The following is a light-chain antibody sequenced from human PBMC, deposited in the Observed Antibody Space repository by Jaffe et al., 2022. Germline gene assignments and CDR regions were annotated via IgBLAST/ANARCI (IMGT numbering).Light chain of an antibody. Sequence: DIQLTQSPSFLSASVGDRVIITCRASRDITNYLVWYQQKPGKAPRLLIYAASTLQTGVPSRFSGSGSGTEFTLTITSLQPEDFATYYCQQVNVFPLTFGGGTKVDIK. CDR1: RDITNY. CDR3: QQVNVFPLT. CDR2: AAS. V-gene: IGKV1-9*01. J-gene: IGKJ4*01.